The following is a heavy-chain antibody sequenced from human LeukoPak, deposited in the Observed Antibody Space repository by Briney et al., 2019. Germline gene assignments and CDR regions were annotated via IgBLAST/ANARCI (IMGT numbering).Heavy chain of an antibody. CDR1: GYTFTSYA. Sequence: GASVKVSCKASGYTFTSYAMHWVRQAPGQRLEWMGWINAGNGNTKYSQKFQGRVTITRDTSASTAYMELSSLRSEDTAVYYCARDFRYGGYVRPRYYFDYWGQGTLVTVSS. J-gene: IGHJ4*02. CDR3: ARDFRYGGYVRPRYYFDY. V-gene: IGHV1-3*01. D-gene: IGHD4-17*01. CDR2: INAGNGNT.